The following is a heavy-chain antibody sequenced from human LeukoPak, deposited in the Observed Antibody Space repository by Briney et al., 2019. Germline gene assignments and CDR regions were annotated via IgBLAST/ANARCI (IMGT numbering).Heavy chain of an antibody. Sequence: GGSLRLSCAASGFTFSSYAMHWVRQAPGKGLEWVAFIRYDGSNKYYADSVKGRFTISRDNSKNTLYLQMNSLRAEDTAVYYCAKDRDYYDSSGFDYWGQGTLVTVSS. CDR3: AKDRDYYDSSGFDY. D-gene: IGHD3-22*01. CDR2: IRYDGSNK. CDR1: GFTFSSYA. J-gene: IGHJ4*02. V-gene: IGHV3-30*02.